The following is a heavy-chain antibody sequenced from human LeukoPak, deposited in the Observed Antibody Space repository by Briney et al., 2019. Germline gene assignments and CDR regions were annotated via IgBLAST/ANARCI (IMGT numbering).Heavy chain of an antibody. V-gene: IGHV4-39*07. CDR2: IYYSGST. CDR1: GGSISSSSYY. CDR3: ARTRIPADQQIQLWSSYYFDY. D-gene: IGHD5-18*01. Sequence: SETLSLTCTVSGGSISSSSYYWGWIRQPPGKGLEWIGSIYYSGSTYYNPSLKSRVTISVDTSKNQFSLKLSSVTAADTAVYYCARTRIPADQQIQLWSSYYFDYWGQGTLVTVSS. J-gene: IGHJ4*02.